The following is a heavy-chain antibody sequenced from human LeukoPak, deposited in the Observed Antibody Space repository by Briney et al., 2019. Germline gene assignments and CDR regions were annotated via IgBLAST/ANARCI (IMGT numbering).Heavy chain of an antibody. Sequence: AGGSLRLSCAASGFTFSSYGMHWVRQAPGKGLEWVAVIWYDGSNKYYADSVKGRFTISRDNSKNTLYLQMNSLRAEDTAVYYCAKDLYIVVVPAAHYYYYGMDVWGQGTTVTVSS. J-gene: IGHJ6*02. V-gene: IGHV3-30*02. CDR3: AKDLYIVVVPAAHYYYYGMDV. D-gene: IGHD2-2*01. CDR1: GFTFSSYG. CDR2: IWYDGSNK.